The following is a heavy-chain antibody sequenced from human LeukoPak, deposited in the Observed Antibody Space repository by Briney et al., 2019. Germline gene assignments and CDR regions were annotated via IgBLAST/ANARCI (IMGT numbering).Heavy chain of an antibody. CDR1: GYIFTGYF. V-gene: IGHV1-2*02. CDR2: INPNSGGT. J-gene: IGHJ4*02. D-gene: IGHD1-1*01. Sequence: GASVKVSCKASGYIFTGYFVHWVRQAPGQGLEWMGWINPNSGGTNYAQKFQGRVTMTRDTSISTAYMELSRLRSDDTAVYYCARERLNYFDYWGQGTLVTVSS. CDR3: ARERLNYFDY.